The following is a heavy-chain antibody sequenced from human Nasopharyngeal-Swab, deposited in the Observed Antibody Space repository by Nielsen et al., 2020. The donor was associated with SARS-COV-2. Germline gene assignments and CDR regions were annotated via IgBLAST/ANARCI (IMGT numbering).Heavy chain of an antibody. D-gene: IGHD2-2*01. V-gene: IGHV1-8*03. CDR3: ARKGRYCSSTSCGNWFDP. CDR2: MNPNSGNT. Sequence: ALVKVSCKASGYTFTSYDINWVRQATGQGLEWMGWMNPNSGNTGYAQKFQGRVTITRNTSISTAYMELSSLRSEDTAVYYCARKGRYCSSTSCGNWFDPWGQGTLVTVSS. CDR1: GYTFTSYD. J-gene: IGHJ5*02.